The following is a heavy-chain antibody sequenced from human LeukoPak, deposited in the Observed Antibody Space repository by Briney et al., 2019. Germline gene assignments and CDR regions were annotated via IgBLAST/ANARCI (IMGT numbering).Heavy chain of an antibody. Sequence: PGGSLRLSCAASGFTFSSHWMSWVRQAPGKGLEWVANIKEDGSEKYYVDSVKGRFTISRDNAKNSLYLQMNSLRAEDTAVYYCANRRGPKTGPLDYWGQGTLVTVSS. CDR1: GFTFSSHW. CDR3: ANRRGPKTGPLDY. D-gene: IGHD3-9*01. J-gene: IGHJ4*02. CDR2: IKEDGSEK. V-gene: IGHV3-7*03.